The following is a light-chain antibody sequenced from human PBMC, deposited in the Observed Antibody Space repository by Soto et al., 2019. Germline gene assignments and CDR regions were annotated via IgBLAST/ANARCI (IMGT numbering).Light chain of an antibody. CDR2: KAS. CDR1: QSISSW. J-gene: IGKJ1*01. V-gene: IGKV1-5*03. Sequence: DIQMTQSPSTLSASVGDRVTITCRASQSISSWLAWYQQKPGKAPKPLIYKASTLESGVPSRFSGSGSGTEFTLSISSLQPDDFATYYCKQYDSFPRTFGQGTKVEIK. CDR3: KQYDSFPRT.